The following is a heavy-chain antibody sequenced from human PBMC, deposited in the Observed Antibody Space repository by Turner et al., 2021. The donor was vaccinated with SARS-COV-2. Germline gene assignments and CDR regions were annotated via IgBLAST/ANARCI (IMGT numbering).Heavy chain of an antibody. Sequence: QLQLQESGPGLAKLSEPLSPTCTVSGGSISSSSYYWGWIRQPPGKGREWIGNIYYSGSAYYNPSLKGRVTISVDTSKNQFSLKLSSVTAADTAVYYCATRGVDIVVAVAAIDSPQGGMDVWGQGTTVTVSS. CDR2: IYYSGSA. V-gene: IGHV4-39*01. CDR3: ATRGVDIVVAVAAIDSPQGGMDV. CDR1: GGSISSSSYY. J-gene: IGHJ6*02. D-gene: IGHD2-15*01.